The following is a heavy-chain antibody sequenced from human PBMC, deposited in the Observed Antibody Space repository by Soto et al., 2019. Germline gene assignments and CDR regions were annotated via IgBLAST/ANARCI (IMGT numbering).Heavy chain of an antibody. D-gene: IGHD3-22*01. CDR2: ISTDPSRT. J-gene: IGHJ4*02. CDR3: ARVYSTGSYFPDC. Sequence: LRLSCAASGFTFAGFPLGWVRQTPGKGLEWVSAISTDPSRTYYADSVKGRFTISRDNSKNTLYLQMNSLRAEDTALYYCARVYSTGSYFPDCWGQGTLVTVSS. V-gene: IGHV3-23*05. CDR1: GFTFAGFP.